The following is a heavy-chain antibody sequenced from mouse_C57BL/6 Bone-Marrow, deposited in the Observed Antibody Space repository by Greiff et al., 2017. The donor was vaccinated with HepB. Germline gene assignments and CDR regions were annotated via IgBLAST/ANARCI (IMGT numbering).Heavy chain of an antibody. Sequence: EVHLVESGEGLVKPGGSLKLSCAASGFTFSSYAMSWVRQTPEKRLEWVAYISSGGDYIYYADTVKGRFTISRDNARNTLYLQMSSLKSEDTAMYYCTRTGGSYYAMDYWGQGTSVTVSS. CDR1: GFTFSSYA. V-gene: IGHV5-9-1*02. J-gene: IGHJ4*01. CDR3: TRTGGSYYAMDY. CDR2: ISSGGDYI.